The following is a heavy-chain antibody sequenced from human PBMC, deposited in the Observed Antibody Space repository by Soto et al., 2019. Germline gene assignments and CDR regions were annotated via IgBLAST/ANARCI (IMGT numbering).Heavy chain of an antibody. CDR1: GGSISSYY. V-gene: IGHV4-4*07. D-gene: IGHD6-6*01. J-gene: IGHJ6*02. CDR2: IYTSGST. CDR3: ARDREQLEPYYYYGMDV. Sequence: GPGPTTTSETLSLTCTVSGGSISSYYWSWIRQPAGKGLEWIGRIYTSGSTNYNPSLKSRVTMSVDTSKNQFSLKLSSVTAADTAVYYCARDREQLEPYYYYGMDVWGQGTTVTVSS.